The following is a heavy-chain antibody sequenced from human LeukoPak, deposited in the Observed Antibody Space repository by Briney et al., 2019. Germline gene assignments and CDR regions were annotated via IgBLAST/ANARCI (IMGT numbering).Heavy chain of an antibody. V-gene: IGHV3-30*18. CDR1: GFTFSSYA. CDR3: AEDRY. CDR2: ISSDGRDR. Sequence: PGRSLRLSCAASGFTFSSYAIHWVRQAPGRGLEWVAVISSDGRDRHHADSVKGRFTISRDNSKNTLYLQMNSLRAEDTAVYYCAEDRYWGQGTLVTVSS. J-gene: IGHJ4*02.